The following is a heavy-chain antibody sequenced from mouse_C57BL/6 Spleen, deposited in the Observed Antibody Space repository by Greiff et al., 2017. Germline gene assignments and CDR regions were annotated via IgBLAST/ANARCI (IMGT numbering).Heavy chain of an antibody. D-gene: IGHD2-4*01. CDR2: INPSTGGT. J-gene: IGHJ2*01. CDR3: ARRDDYDGFDY. CDR1: GYSFTGYY. V-gene: IGHV1-42*01. Sequence: QLQQSGPELVKPGASVKISCKASGYSFTGYYMNWVKQSPEKSLEWIGEINPSTGGTTYNQKFKAKATLTVDKSSSTAYMQLKGLTSEDSAVYYCARRDDYDGFDYWGQGTTLTVSS.